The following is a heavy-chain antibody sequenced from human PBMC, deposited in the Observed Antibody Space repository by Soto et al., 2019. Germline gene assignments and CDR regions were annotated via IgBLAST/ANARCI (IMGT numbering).Heavy chain of an antibody. CDR1: GFTFSNYE. V-gene: IGHV3-64*01. CDR3: ARRGYGSRWPNVYMDV. J-gene: IGHJ6*03. D-gene: IGHD6-13*01. CDR2: ISNNGAHT. Sequence: EAQLVESGGGLVQPGGSLRLSCEASGFTFSNYEMHWVRQAPGKGLEYVSGISNNGAHTDYAKSVKGRFTISRDNSENTLYRQMGSLRAEDMALYYCARRGYGSRWPNVYMDVCGKGTTVTVSS.